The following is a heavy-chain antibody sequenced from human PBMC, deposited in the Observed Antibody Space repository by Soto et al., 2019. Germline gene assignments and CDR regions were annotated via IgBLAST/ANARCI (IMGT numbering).Heavy chain of an antibody. J-gene: IGHJ5*02. CDR1: GFTFSSYW. CDR2: IKQDGSEK. V-gene: IGHV3-7*03. CDR3: ARGGGITGTLGWFDP. D-gene: IGHD1-7*01. Sequence: EVQLVESGGGLVQPGGSLRLSCAASGFTFSSYWMSWVRQAPGKGLEWVANIKQDGSEKYYVDSVKGRFTNSRDNAKNSLYLQMNSLRAEDTAVYYCARGGGITGTLGWFDPWGQGTLVTVSS.